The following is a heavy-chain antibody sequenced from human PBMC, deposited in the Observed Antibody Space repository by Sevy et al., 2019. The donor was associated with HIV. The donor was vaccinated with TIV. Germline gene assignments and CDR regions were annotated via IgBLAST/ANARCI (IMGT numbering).Heavy chain of an antibody. CDR1: GFTFNYYG. D-gene: IGHD2-2*01. CDR2: IRYDGSNK. Sequence: GGSLRLSCAASGFTFNYYGMYWVRQAPGKGLEWVSFIRYDGSNKDYADSVKGRFTISRDNSKNTVYLQMDSLRGEDTAVYHCAKDRVVVVPAAPGLGYYYGMDVWGQGTTVTVPS. J-gene: IGHJ6*02. V-gene: IGHV3-30*02. CDR3: AKDRVVVVPAAPGLGYYYGMDV.